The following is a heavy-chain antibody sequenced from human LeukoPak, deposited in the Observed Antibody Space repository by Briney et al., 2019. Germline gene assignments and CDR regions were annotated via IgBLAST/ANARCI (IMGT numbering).Heavy chain of an antibody. CDR2: INPNSGGT. D-gene: IGHD6-19*01. J-gene: IGHJ4*02. Sequence: ASVKVSCNASGYTFTGYYMHWVRQAPGQGLEWMGWINPNSGGTNYAQKFQGRVTMTRDTSISTAYMELSRLRSEDTAVYYCARDKVAGTGVFDYWGQGTLVTVSS. CDR3: ARDKVAGTGVFDY. V-gene: IGHV1-2*02. CDR1: GYTFTGYY.